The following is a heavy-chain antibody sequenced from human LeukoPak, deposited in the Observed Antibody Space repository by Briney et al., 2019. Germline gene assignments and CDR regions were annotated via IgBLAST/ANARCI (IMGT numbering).Heavy chain of an antibody. Sequence: HPGGSLRLSCAASGFTFSSYAMSWVRQAPGKGLEWVSAISGSGGNTYYADSVKGRFTISRDNSKNTLYLQMNSLRAEDTAVYYCAKEKVYQLLLWGPYYYYGMDVWGQGTTVTVSS. CDR2: ISGSGGNT. D-gene: IGHD2-2*01. J-gene: IGHJ6*02. CDR1: GFTFSSYA. CDR3: AKEKVYQLLLWGPYYYYGMDV. V-gene: IGHV3-23*01.